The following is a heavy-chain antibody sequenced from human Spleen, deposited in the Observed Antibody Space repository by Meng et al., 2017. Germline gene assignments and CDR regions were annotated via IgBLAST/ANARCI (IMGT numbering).Heavy chain of an antibody. CDR3: ARDRGGVPRGYYYYGMDV. CDR2: INHSGST. V-gene: IGHV4-34*01. J-gene: IGHJ6*02. CDR1: GGSFSGYY. D-gene: IGHD2-2*01. Sequence: SETLSLTCAVYGGSFSGYYWSWIRQPPGKGLEWIGEINHSGSTNYNPPLKSRVTISVDTSKNQFSLKLSSVTAADTAVYYCARDRGGVPRGYYYYGMDVWGQGTTVTVSS.